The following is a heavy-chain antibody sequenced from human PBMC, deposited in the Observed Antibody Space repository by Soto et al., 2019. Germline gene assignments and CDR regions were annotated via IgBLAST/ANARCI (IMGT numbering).Heavy chain of an antibody. J-gene: IGHJ4*02. Sequence: PSETLSLTCTVSGGSISSYYWSWIRQPPGKGLEWIGYIYYSGSTNYNPSLKSRVTISVDTSKNQFSLKLSSVTAADTAVYYCASAYYDSSGYSLPYFDYSGQGTMGTVSS. CDR3: ASAYYDSSGYSLPYFDY. CDR1: GGSISSYY. D-gene: IGHD3-22*01. V-gene: IGHV4-59*01. CDR2: IYYSGST.